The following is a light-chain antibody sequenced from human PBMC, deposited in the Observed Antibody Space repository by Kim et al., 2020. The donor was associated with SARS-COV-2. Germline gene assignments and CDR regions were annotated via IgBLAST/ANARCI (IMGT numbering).Light chain of an antibody. CDR2: GKN. Sequence: SSELTQDPAVSVALGQTVRITCQGDSLRSYYASWYQQKPGQAPVLVIYGKNNRPSGFPDRFSGSSSGNTASLTITGAQAEDEADYYCNSRDSSGNLWVFGGGTQLTVL. CDR3: NSRDSSGNLWV. CDR1: SLRSYY. V-gene: IGLV3-19*01. J-gene: IGLJ3*02.